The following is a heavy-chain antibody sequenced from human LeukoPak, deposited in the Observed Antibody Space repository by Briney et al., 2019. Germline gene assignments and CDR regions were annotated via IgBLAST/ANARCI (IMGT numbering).Heavy chain of an antibody. V-gene: IGHV3-33*06. CDR2: IWYDGSNK. Sequence: GRSLRLSCAASGFTFSSYGMHWVRQAPGKGLEWIAIIWYDGSNKYYAGSMKGRFTISRDNSKNTLYLQMNCLRAEDTAIYYCAKGYNWNYLGAFDMWGQGTMVTVSS. CDR1: GFTFSSYG. D-gene: IGHD1-7*01. J-gene: IGHJ3*02. CDR3: AKGYNWNYLGAFDM.